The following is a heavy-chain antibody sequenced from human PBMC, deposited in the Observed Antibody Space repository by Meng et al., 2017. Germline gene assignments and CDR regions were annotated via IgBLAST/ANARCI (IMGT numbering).Heavy chain of an antibody. Sequence: ASVKVSCKASGYTFTSYDINWVRQATGQGLEWMGWMNPNSGNTGYAQKFQGRVTMTRNTSISTAYMELSSVTAADTAVYYCARAHSSLWSGHYNWFDPWGQGTLVTVSS. CDR3: ARAHSSLWSGHYNWFDP. V-gene: IGHV1-8*01. J-gene: IGHJ5*02. D-gene: IGHD3-3*01. CDR1: GYTFTSYD. CDR2: MNPNSGNT.